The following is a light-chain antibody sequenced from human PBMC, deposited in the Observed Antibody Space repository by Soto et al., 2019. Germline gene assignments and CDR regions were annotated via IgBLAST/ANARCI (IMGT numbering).Light chain of an antibody. V-gene: IGKV3-15*01. Sequence: EIVMTQSPATLSVSPGERATLSCRASQSVSSNLAWYQQKPGQAPRLLIYGASTRATGIPARFSGSGSGTEFTLTISSLQSEEFAVYYCQQYNNSPPWTFGQGTKVDIK. CDR3: QQYNNSPPWT. CDR1: QSVSSN. CDR2: GAS. J-gene: IGKJ1*01.